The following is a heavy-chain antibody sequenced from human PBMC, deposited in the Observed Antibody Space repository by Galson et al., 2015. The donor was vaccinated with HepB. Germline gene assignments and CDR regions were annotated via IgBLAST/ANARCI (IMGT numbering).Heavy chain of an antibody. Sequence: SLRLSCAVSGFTFSRHAFHWVRQAPGMGLEWVALISSDYTSKFYADSVMGRLTISRDNSKDTVYLQMNSLRDEDTAVYYCASDCDGSGSFFNMLGYWGQGTMVTVSS. J-gene: IGHJ4*01. D-gene: IGHD3-10*01. CDR1: GFTFSRHA. CDR3: ASDCDGSGSFFNMLGY. CDR2: ISSDYTSK. V-gene: IGHV3-30*07.